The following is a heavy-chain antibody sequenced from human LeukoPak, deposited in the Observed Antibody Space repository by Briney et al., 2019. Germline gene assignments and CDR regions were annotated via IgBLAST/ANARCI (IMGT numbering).Heavy chain of an antibody. CDR1: GFTFSSYA. V-gene: IGHV3-23*01. CDR3: AKVTRSGSYYSPLGD. D-gene: IGHD3-10*01. J-gene: IGHJ4*02. Sequence: GGSLRLSCAASGFTFSSYAMSWVRQAPGKGLEWVSAISGSGATAHYADSVKGRFTISRDNSKNTLYLQMNSLRAEDTAVYYCAKVTRSGSYYSPLGDWGQGTLVTVSS. CDR2: ISGSGATA.